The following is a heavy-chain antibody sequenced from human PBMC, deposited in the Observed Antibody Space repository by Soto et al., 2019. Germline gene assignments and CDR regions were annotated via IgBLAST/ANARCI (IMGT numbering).Heavy chain of an antibody. V-gene: IGHV4-31*03. D-gene: IGHD2-21*02. CDR3: ARGNIVVVTRGGAFDI. CDR1: GGSISSGGYY. J-gene: IGHJ3*02. Sequence: QVQLQESGPGLVKPSQTLSLTCTVSGGSISSGGYYWSWIRQHPGKGLEWIGYIYYSGSTYYNPSLKSRVTISVDTSKNQFSLKLSSVTAADTAVYYCARGNIVVVTRGGAFDIWGQGTMVTVSS. CDR2: IYYSGST.